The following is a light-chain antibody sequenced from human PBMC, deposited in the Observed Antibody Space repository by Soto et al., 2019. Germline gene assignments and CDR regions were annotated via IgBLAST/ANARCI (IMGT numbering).Light chain of an antibody. V-gene: IGKV3-15*01. CDR1: QSARSN. CDR2: GAS. J-gene: IGKJ2*01. CDR3: QQYNNWPPYT. Sequence: EVVMTQSPATLSASPGERANLSWRARQSARSNSASDQQRPGQAPRLPLYGASTRATETPATFSGSGSATDFTLTLCSLQSEDFAVYYCQQYNNWPPYTFGQGT.